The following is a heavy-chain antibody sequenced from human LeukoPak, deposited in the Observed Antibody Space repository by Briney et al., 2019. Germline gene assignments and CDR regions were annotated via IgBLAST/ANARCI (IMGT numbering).Heavy chain of an antibody. V-gene: IGHV4-59*12. CDR3: ARLLGIAAAGLDY. CDR2: IYYSGST. J-gene: IGHJ4*02. Sequence: SETLSLTCTVSGGSISSYYWSWIRQPPGKGLEWIGYIYYSGSTNYNPSLKSRVTISVDTSKNQFSLKLSSVTAADTAVYYCARLLGIAAAGLDYWGQGTLVTVSS. D-gene: IGHD6-13*01. CDR1: GGSISSYY.